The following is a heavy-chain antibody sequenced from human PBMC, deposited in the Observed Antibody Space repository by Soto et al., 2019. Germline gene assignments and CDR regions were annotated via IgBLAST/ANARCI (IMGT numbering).Heavy chain of an antibody. V-gene: IGHV3-23*01. J-gene: IGHJ6*02. D-gene: IGHD3-10*01. Sequence: GGSLRLSCAASGFTFSSYAMSWVRQAPGKGLEWVSAMSGSGDSTYYADSVKGRFTISRDNSKNTRSLQMNSLRAEDTALYYCAKDQKNSLLWFGEFYWHAMDVWGQGTTVTVSS. CDR1: GFTFSSYA. CDR3: AKDQKNSLLWFGEFYWHAMDV. CDR2: MSGSGDST.